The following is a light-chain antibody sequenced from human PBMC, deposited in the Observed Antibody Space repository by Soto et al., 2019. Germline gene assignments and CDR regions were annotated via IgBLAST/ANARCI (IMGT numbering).Light chain of an antibody. CDR3: QQYGSSPPLS. V-gene: IGKV3-15*01. CDR2: GAS. J-gene: IGKJ4*01. CDR1: QSVDGN. Sequence: EILMTQSPATLSVSPGERATLSCRASQSVDGNLAWYQQKPGQAPRLLIYGASTRATGISARFSGSGSGTDFTLTISRLEPEDFAVYYCQQYGSSPPLSFGGGTKVDIK.